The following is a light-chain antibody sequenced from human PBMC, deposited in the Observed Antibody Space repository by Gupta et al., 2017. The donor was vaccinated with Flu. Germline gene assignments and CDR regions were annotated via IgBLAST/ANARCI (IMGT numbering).Light chain of an antibody. V-gene: IGLV1-47*01. CDR2: TNN. CDR3: AAWDDSLSGVI. CDR1: SSNIGINY. Sequence: QSVLTQPPSVSGTPVQRVTISCSGSSSNIGINYVYWYQQLPGTAPKLLIHTNNERPSGVPDRFSGSKSGTSASLAISGLRSEDEADYYCAAWDDSLSGVIFGGGTNLTVL. J-gene: IGLJ2*01.